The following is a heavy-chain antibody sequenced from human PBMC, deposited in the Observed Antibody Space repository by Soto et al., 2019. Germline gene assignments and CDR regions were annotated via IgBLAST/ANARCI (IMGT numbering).Heavy chain of an antibody. D-gene: IGHD2-15*01. J-gene: IGHJ4*02. Sequence: EVQLVESGGGLVKPGGSLRLSCAASGFTFSSYSMNWVRQAPGKGLEWVSSISSGSSYMYYADSVKGRFTISRDNAKNSRYLQMNSLRAENTAVDYCARDLVVAATPDYWGQGTLVTVSS. CDR1: GFTFSSYS. CDR2: ISSGSSYM. CDR3: ARDLVVAATPDY. V-gene: IGHV3-21*01.